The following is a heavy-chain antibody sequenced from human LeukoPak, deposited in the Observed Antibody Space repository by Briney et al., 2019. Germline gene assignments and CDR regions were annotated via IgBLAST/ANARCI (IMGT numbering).Heavy chain of an antibody. J-gene: IGHJ4*02. D-gene: IGHD6-13*01. CDR2: ISYDGSNK. V-gene: IGHV3-30*18. CDR1: GFTFSSYG. CDR3: AKIAAAGTDY. Sequence: GGSLRLSCAASGFTFSSYGMHWVRQAPGKGLEWVAVISYDGSNKYYADSVKGRFTISRDNSKNTLYLQMNSLRAEDTAVCYCAKIAAAGTDYWGQGTLVTVSS.